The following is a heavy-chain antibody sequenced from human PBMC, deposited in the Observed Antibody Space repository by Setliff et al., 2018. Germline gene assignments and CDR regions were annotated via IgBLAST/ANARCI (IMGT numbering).Heavy chain of an antibody. V-gene: IGHV3-48*01. D-gene: IGHD3-10*01. CDR3: VASTIIIYYFDF. CDR1: DFIFNNAW. CDR2: ISSGSISTT. Sequence: GGSLRLSCAASDFIFNNAWMNWLRQAPGKGLEWVSYISSGSISTTHYADSVKGRFTISRDNSKNTLYLQMNSLRAEDTAVYYCVASTIIIYYFDFWGQGTPVTVSS. J-gene: IGHJ4*02.